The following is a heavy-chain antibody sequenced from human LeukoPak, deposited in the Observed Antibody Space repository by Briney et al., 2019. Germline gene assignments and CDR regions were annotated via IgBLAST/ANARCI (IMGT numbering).Heavy chain of an antibody. CDR3: ARVTRTVWGYYFDY. D-gene: IGHD3/OR15-3a*01. CDR2: ISWNSGSV. Sequence: SGGSLRLSCAASGFTFDDYAMHWVRQAPGKGLEWVSGISWNSGSVGYADSVKGRFTISRDNAKNSLSLQMNSLRAEDTAVYYCARVTRTVWGYYFDYWGQGTLVTVSS. V-gene: IGHV3-9*01. CDR1: GFTFDDYA. J-gene: IGHJ4*02.